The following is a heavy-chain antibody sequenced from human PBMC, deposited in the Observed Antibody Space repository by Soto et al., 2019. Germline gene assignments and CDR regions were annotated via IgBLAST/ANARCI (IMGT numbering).Heavy chain of an antibody. Sequence: ASVKVSCKASGYTFTSYAMHWVRQAPGQRLEWMGWINAGNGNTKYSQKFQGRVTITRDTSASTAYMELSSLRSEDTAVYYCARGATVLRFLRGDFDYWGQGTLVTSPQ. CDR3: ARGATVLRFLRGDFDY. D-gene: IGHD3-3*01. V-gene: IGHV1-3*01. J-gene: IGHJ4*02. CDR1: GYTFTSYA. CDR2: INAGNGNT.